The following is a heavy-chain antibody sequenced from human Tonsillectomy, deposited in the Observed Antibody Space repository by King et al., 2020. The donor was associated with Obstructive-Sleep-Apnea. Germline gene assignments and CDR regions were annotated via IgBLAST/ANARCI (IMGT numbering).Heavy chain of an antibody. Sequence: VQLQESGPGLVKPSQTLSLACAVSGGSVNSGGYSWSWIRQPPGKGLEWLGYIYYSGITYYNPSLKSRVTISIDTSKNQFSLKLSSVTAADTAVYYCARDLRFGEFLGAFDIWGQGTMVTVSS. CDR2: IYYSGIT. J-gene: IGHJ3*02. CDR3: ARDLRFGEFLGAFDI. CDR1: GGSVNSGGYS. D-gene: IGHD3-10*01. V-gene: IGHV4-30-4*07.